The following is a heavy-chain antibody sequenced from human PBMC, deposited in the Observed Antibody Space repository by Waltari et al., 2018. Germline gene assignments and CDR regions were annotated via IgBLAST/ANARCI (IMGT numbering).Heavy chain of an antibody. V-gene: IGHV4-4*02. Sequence: QVQLQESGPGLVKPSGTLSLTCAVSGGSISSSNWWSWVRQPPGKGLEWIGEIYHSGSTNYNPSLKSRVTISVDKSKNPFSLKLSSVTAADTAVYYCARGGYDFWSGYYQDAFDIWGQGTMVTVSS. D-gene: IGHD3-3*01. CDR3: ARGGYDFWSGYYQDAFDI. CDR1: GGSISSSNW. CDR2: IYHSGST. J-gene: IGHJ3*02.